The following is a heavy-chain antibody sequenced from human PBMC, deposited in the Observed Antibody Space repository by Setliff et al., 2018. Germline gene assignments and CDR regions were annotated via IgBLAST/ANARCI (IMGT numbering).Heavy chain of an antibody. CDR2: IYYSGST. CDR1: GGSISSGGYY. CDR3: ARGGAAESYDFWSGMYYYYYYYMDV. Sequence: TLSLTCTVSGGSISSGGYYWSWIRQHPGKGLEWIGYIYYSGSTYYNPSLKSRVTISVDTSKNQFSLKLSSVTAADTAVYYCARGGAAESYDFWSGMYYYYYYYMDVWGKGTTVTVS. J-gene: IGHJ6*03. V-gene: IGHV4-31*03. D-gene: IGHD3-3*01.